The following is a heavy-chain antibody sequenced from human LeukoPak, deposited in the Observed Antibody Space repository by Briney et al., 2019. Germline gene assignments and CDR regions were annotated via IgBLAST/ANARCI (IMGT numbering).Heavy chain of an antibody. CDR1: GYIFTNYY. Sequence: GESLRISCKASGYIFTNYYIAWVRQMPGQGLEWMGMIYPGDSDTRYSPSFQGQVTISADKSISTAYLQWSSLKASDTAMYYCARAVDVIVGATYFDYWGQGTLVTVSS. CDR3: ARAVDVIVGATYFDY. V-gene: IGHV5-51*01. J-gene: IGHJ4*02. D-gene: IGHD1-26*01. CDR2: IYPGDSDT.